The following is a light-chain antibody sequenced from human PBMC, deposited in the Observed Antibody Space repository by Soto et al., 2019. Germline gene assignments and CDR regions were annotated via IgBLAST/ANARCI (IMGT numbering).Light chain of an antibody. Sequence: SYELTQPPSVSGAPGETATITWGGNNIGSKSVHWYQRKSGQAPVMVMYDDSDRPSGIPERFSGSNSGNTATLTISRVEAGDEADYYCQVWDIISDVVFGGGTKVTVL. CDR3: QVWDIISDVV. V-gene: IGLV3-21*01. CDR2: DDS. CDR1: NIGSKS. J-gene: IGLJ2*01.